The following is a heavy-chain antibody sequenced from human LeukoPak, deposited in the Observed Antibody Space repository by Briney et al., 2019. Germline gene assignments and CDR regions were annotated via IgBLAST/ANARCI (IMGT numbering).Heavy chain of an antibody. V-gene: IGHV3-7*01. J-gene: IGHJ4*02. Sequence: QPGGSLRLSCAASGFSSSDYWVDWVRQAPGKGMEWVANINQDGSEQYYVDSVKGRFTISRDNAKNSLYLQMNSLRAEDTAVYYCSRSLDYWGQGALVTVSS. CDR2: INQDGSEQ. CDR1: GFSSSDYW. CDR3: SRSLDY.